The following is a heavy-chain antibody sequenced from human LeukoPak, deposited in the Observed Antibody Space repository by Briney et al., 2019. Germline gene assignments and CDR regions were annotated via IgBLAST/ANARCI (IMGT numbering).Heavy chain of an antibody. V-gene: IGHV1-18*01. CDR2: ISAYNGNT. CDR1: GYTFTSYG. J-gene: IGHJ3*02. Sequence: GASVKVSCEASGYTFTSYGISWVRQAPGQGLERMGWISAYNGNTNYAQKLQGRVTMTTDTSTSTAYMELRSLRSDDTAVYYCARDIRIAAAGIAFDIWGQGTMVTVSS. D-gene: IGHD6-13*01. CDR3: ARDIRIAAAGIAFDI.